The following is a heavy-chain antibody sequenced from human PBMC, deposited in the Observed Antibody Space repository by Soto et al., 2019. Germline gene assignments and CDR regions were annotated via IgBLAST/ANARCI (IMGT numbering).Heavy chain of an antibody. CDR2: IYYSGST. CDR3: ARLVAATEDWFDP. J-gene: IGHJ5*02. Sequence: PSETLSLTCTVSGGSISSGDYYWSWIRQPPGKGLEWIGYIYYSGSTYYNPSLKSRVTISVDTSKNQFSLKLSSVTAADTAVYYCARLVAATEDWFDPWGQGTLVTVSS. D-gene: IGHD2-15*01. CDR1: GGSISSGDYY. V-gene: IGHV4-30-4*01.